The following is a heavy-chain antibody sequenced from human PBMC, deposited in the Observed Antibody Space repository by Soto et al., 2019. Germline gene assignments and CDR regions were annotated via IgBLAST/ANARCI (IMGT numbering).Heavy chain of an antibody. D-gene: IGHD3-9*01. V-gene: IGHV5-51*01. CDR2: IYPGDSDA. CDR3: ARQADYNIFTGYFYYFDY. J-gene: IGHJ4*02. Sequence: PXGSLKISCKSCGYSFTDYWIGWVRQMTGKGLEWMGIIYPGDSDARYSPSFQGQVTISVDTSINTAFLRWNSLTASDTAMYYCARQADYNIFTGYFYYFDYWGQGSLVTVSS. CDR1: GYSFTDYW.